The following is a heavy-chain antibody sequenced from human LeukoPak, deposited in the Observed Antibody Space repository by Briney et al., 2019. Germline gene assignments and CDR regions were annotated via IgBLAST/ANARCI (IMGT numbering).Heavy chain of an antibody. CDR3: ARNPASDSSHEYFQH. CDR2: FNPNSGGT. CDR1: GYTFTGYY. J-gene: IGHJ1*01. V-gene: IGHV1-2*02. Sequence: ASVKVSCKASGYTFTGYYMHWVRQAPGQGLEWMGWFNPNSGGTNYAQKFQGRVTMTRDTSISTAYMELSRLRSDDTAVYYCARNPASDSSHEYFQHWGQGTLVTVSS. D-gene: IGHD2-2*01.